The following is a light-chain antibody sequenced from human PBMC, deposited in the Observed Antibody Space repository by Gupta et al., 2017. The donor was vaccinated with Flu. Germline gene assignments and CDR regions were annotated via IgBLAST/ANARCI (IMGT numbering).Light chain of an antibody. CDR1: QSILYSSDNKNY. V-gene: IGKV4-1*01. CDR3: QQYDSTPYT. J-gene: IGKJ2*01. CDR2: WAS. Sequence: NCRSSQSILYSSDNKNYLAWYQQKPGQPPKLRFYWASTRASGVPDRFSGSGSGTDFSLTISSLQAEDVAVYYCQQYDSTPYTFGQGTKVEVK.